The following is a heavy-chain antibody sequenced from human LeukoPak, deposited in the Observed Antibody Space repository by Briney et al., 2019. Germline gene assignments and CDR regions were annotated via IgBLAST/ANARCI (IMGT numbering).Heavy chain of an antibody. CDR1: GFTVSSYA. V-gene: IGHV3-23*01. CDR3: AKDPPSCRGYSCGYYFDY. J-gene: IGHJ4*02. Sequence: PGGSLRLSCAASGFTVSSYAMSWVRQAPGKGLEWVSAISGSGGSTYYADPVKGRFTISRDNSKNTLYLQMNSLRAEDTAVYYCAKDPPSCRGYSCGYYFDYWGQGTLVTVSS. D-gene: IGHD5-18*01. CDR2: ISGSGGST.